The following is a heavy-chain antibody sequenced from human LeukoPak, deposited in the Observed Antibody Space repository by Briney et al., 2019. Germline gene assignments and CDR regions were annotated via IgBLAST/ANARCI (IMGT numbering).Heavy chain of an antibody. V-gene: IGHV4-39*01. Sequence: SETLSLTCTVSGDSLSSTIYSWGWIRQPPGKGLGWIGNISYSGTTYTNPSLRSRVTISVDTSKNHFSLNLSSATAADTAVYYCARQRGSTLADYWGQGILVTVSP. D-gene: IGHD1-7*01. CDR1: GDSLSSTIYS. CDR3: ARQRGSTLADY. J-gene: IGHJ4*02. CDR2: ISYSGTT.